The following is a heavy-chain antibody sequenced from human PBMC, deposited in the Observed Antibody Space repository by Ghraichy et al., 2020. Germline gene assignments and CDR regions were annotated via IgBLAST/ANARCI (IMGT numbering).Heavy chain of an antibody. CDR2: ISAYNGNT. Sequence: ASVKVSCKASGYTFTSYGISWVRQAPGQGLEWMGWISAYNGNTNYAQKLQGRVTMTTDTSTSTAYMELRSLRSDDTAVYYCARDLGLPRPILFLPGFDYWGQGTLVTVSS. J-gene: IGHJ4*02. CDR1: GYTFTSYG. V-gene: IGHV1-18*01. CDR3: ARDLGLPRPILFLPGFDY. D-gene: IGHD2-15*01.